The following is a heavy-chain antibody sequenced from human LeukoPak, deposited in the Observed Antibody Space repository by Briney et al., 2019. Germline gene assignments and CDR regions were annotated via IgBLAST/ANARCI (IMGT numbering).Heavy chain of an antibody. CDR1: GGSFSGYY. V-gene: IGHV4-34*01. D-gene: IGHD3-22*01. J-gene: IGHJ4*02. CDR2: INHSGST. Sequence: SETLSLTCAVYGGSFSGYYWSWIRQPPGKGLEWSGEINHSGSTNYNPSLQSRVTISVDTSKNQFSLKLSSVTAADTAVYYCARAVSYWGQGTLVTVSS. CDR3: ARAVSY.